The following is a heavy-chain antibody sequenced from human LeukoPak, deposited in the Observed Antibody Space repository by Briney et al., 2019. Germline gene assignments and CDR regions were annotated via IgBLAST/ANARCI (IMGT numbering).Heavy chain of an antibody. Sequence: GGSLRLSCAVSGFTLSNYSMNWVRQAPGKGLEWISYISGSGFTIHYADSVRGRFTISRDNAKNSLYLQMNSLRAEDTAVYYCARGVPTTSYYYYMDVWGRGTTVTVSS. CDR1: GFTLSNYS. CDR2: ISGSGFTI. CDR3: ARGVPTTSYYYYMDV. V-gene: IGHV3-48*01. J-gene: IGHJ6*03. D-gene: IGHD5-12*01.